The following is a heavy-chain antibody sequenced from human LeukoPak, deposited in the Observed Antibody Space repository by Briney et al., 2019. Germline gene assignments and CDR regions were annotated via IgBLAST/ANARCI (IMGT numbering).Heavy chain of an antibody. CDR2: IYYSGST. CDR1: GGSISSYY. D-gene: IGHD5-12*01. CDR3: ARGSGYDPAYWYFDL. J-gene: IGHJ2*01. V-gene: IGHV4-59*01. Sequence: SETLSLTCTVSGGSISSYYWSWIRQPPGKGLEWIGYIYYSGSTNYNPSLKSRVTISVDTSKNQFSLKLSSVTAADTAVYYCARGSGYDPAYWYFDLWGRGTLVTVSS.